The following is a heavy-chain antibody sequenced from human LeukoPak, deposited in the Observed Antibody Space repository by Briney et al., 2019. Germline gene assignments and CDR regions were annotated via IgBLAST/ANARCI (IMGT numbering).Heavy chain of an antibody. V-gene: IGHV5-51*01. CDR2: IYPGDSDT. Sequence: GESLKISCKGSGYSFTSYWIAWVRQMPGKGLEWMGVIYPGDSDTRYSPSFQGQVTISADKSISTAYVQWSSLKASDTAMYYCARQSSSSWPDYWGQGTLVTVSS. CDR3: ARQSSSSWPDY. D-gene: IGHD6-13*01. CDR1: GYSFTSYW. J-gene: IGHJ4*02.